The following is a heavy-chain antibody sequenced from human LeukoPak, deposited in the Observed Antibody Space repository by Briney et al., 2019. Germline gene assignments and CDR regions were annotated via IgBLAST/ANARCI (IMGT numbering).Heavy chain of an antibody. V-gene: IGHV4-34*01. J-gene: IGHJ5*02. CDR3: ARGSFGYCSSTSCYGGIRWFDP. D-gene: IGHD2-2*03. CDR2: INHSGST. CDR1: GRSFSGYY. Sequence: SETLSLTCAVYGRSFSGYYWSWIRQPPGKGLEWIGEINHSGSTNYNPSLKSRVTISVETSKNQFSLKLSSVTAADTAVYYCARGSFGYCSSTSCYGGIRWFDPWGQGTLVTVSS.